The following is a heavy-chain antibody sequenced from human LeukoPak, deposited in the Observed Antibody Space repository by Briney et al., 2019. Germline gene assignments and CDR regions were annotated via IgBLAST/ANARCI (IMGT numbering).Heavy chain of an antibody. D-gene: IGHD5-12*01. CDR2: IIGSSGST. CDR1: GFSFNNYA. CDR3: AKGAYDYIEIAYFDY. Sequence: GGSLRLSCVASGFSFNNYAMNWVRQAPGKGLEWVSLIIGSSGSTFYADSVKGRFTISRDKSENTLYLQMNSLRAEDTAVYYCAKGAYDYIEIAYFDYWGQGSLVTVSS. V-gene: IGHV3-23*01. J-gene: IGHJ4*02.